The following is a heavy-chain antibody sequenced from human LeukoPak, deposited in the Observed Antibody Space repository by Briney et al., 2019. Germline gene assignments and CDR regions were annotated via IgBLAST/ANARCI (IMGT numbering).Heavy chain of an antibody. J-gene: IGHJ4*02. V-gene: IGHV1-69*13. D-gene: IGHD6-6*01. Sequence: ASVKVSCKASGGTFSSYAISRVRQAPGQGLEWMGGIIPIFGTANYAQKFQGRVTITADESTSTAYMELSSLRSEDTAVYYCARAEEYSSSSGGYWGQGTLVTVSS. CDR1: GGTFSSYA. CDR2: IIPIFGTA. CDR3: ARAEEYSSSSGGY.